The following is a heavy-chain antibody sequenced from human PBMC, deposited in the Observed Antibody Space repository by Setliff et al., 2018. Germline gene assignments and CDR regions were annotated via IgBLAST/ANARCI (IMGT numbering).Heavy chain of an antibody. CDR2: INTNTGFP. V-gene: IGHV7-4-1*02. D-gene: IGHD2-15*01. CDR1: GYTFTAYD. J-gene: IGHJ4*02. Sequence: ASVKVSCKASGYTFTAYDIVWVRQATGQGLEWMGWINTNTGFPTYAQGFTGRFVFSLDTSVSTAYLQISSVKAEDTAVYYCARGYCSGGSCADFDYWGQGTLVTVSS. CDR3: ARGYCSGGSCADFDY.